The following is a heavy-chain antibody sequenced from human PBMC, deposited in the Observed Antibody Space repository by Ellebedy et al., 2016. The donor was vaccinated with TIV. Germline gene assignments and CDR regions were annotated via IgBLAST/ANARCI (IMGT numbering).Heavy chain of an antibody. Sequence: GESLKISCAASGFIFSDFYMTWIRQAPGKGLEWVSSISTRSSLIKYADSVQGRFTISRDNDRASIYLQINSLRAADTAVYYCARINLRNNALDVWGQGTTVTVSS. CDR1: GFIFSDFY. D-gene: IGHD1/OR15-1a*01. J-gene: IGHJ6*02. CDR3: ARINLRNNALDV. V-gene: IGHV3-11*06. CDR2: ISTRSSLI.